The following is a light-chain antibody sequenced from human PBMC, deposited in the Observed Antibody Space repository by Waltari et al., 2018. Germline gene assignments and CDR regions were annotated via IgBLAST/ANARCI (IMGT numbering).Light chain of an antibody. CDR1: SSDVGGYNY. Sequence: QSALTQPASVSGSPGQSITISCTGTSSDVGGYNYVSWYQQHPGKAPKLMIYDVRNRPSGVSNRFSGSKSGNTASLTISGLQAEDEADYYCSSYTSSSTRRVFGGGTKLTVL. CDR2: DVR. J-gene: IGLJ3*02. CDR3: SSYTSSSTRRV. V-gene: IGLV2-14*03.